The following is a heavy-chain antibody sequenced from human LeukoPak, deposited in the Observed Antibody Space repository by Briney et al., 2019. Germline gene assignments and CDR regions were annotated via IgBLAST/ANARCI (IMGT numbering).Heavy chain of an antibody. V-gene: IGHV3-30*02. D-gene: IGHD1-26*01. CDR3: AKDPTPMDSGTYRFDY. CDR2: IRYDGSNK. CDR1: GFTFSSYG. J-gene: IGHJ4*02. Sequence: PGGSLRLSCAASGFTFSSYGMHWVRQAPGKGLEWVAFIRYDGSNKYYAEAVKGRFTISRDNSKNTLYLQMNSLRAEDTALYYCAKDPTPMDSGTYRFDYWGQGTLVTVSS.